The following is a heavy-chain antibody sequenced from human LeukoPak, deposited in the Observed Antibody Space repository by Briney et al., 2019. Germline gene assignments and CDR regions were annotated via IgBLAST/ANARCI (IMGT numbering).Heavy chain of an antibody. CDR1: GFTFSSYA. V-gene: IGHV3-23*01. J-gene: IGHJ3*02. CDR2: ISGSGGST. Sequence: GGSLRLSCAASGFTFSSYAMSWVRQAPGKGLEWVSAISGSGGSTYYADSVKGRFTISRDNSKNTLYLQMNSLRAEDTAVYYCAKGRLISYYDILTGYVDAFDIWGQGTMVTVSS. CDR3: AKGRLISYYDILTGYVDAFDI. D-gene: IGHD3-9*01.